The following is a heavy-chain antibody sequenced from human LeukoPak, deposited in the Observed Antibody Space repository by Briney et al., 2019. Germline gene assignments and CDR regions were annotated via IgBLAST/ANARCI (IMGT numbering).Heavy chain of an antibody. Sequence: GGSLRLSCAASGFTFCSYGTHWVRQAPGKGLEWVAVISYDGSNKYYADSVKGRFTISRDNSKNTLYLQMNSLRAEDTAVYYCAKDRESYYYGSGTLNWGQGTLVTVSS. CDR3: AKDRESYYYGSGTLN. D-gene: IGHD3-10*01. V-gene: IGHV3-30*18. CDR2: ISYDGSNK. CDR1: GFTFCSYG. J-gene: IGHJ4*02.